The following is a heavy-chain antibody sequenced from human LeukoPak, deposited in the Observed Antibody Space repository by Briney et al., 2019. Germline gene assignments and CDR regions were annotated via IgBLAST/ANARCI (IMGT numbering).Heavy chain of an antibody. CDR2: ISAYNGDT. CDR1: GYTFTSYG. Sequence: ASVKVSCTASGYTFTSYGISWVRQAPGQGLEWMGWISAYNGDTNYAQKLQDRVTMTTDTSTSTAYMELRSLRADDTALYYCARDPPSHYGSGSSDYCGQGTLVTVSS. D-gene: IGHD3-10*01. V-gene: IGHV1-18*01. J-gene: IGHJ4*02. CDR3: ARDPPSHYGSGSSDY.